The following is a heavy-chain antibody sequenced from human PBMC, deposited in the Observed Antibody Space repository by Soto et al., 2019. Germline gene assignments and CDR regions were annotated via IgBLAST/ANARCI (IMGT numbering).Heavy chain of an antibody. CDR3: ARDPAGSGSYWDY. V-gene: IGHV4-31*03. Sequence: SETLSLTCTVSGGSISSGGYYWSWIRQHPGKGLEWIGYIYYSGSTYYTPSLKSRVTISVDTSKNQFSLKLSSVTAADTAMYYCARDPAGSGSYWDYWGQGTLVTVSS. CDR1: GGSISSGGYY. CDR2: IYYSGST. J-gene: IGHJ4*02. D-gene: IGHD3-10*01.